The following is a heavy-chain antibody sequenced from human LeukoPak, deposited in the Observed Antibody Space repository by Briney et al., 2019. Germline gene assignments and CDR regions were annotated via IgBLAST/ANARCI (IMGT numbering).Heavy chain of an antibody. CDR2: ISSSSSYI. D-gene: IGHD6-13*01. J-gene: IGHJ4*02. V-gene: IGHV3-21*04. CDR1: GFTFSSYS. CDR3: AKDMGIAAAGPFDD. Sequence: GGSLRLSCAASGFTFSSYSMNWVRQAPGKGLEWVSSISSSSSYIYYADSVKGRFTISRDNAKNSLYLQMNNLRAEDTALYYCAKDMGIAAAGPFDDWGQGTLVTVSS.